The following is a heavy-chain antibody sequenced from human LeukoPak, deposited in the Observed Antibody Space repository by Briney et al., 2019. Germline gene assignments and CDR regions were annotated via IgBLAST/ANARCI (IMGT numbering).Heavy chain of an antibody. CDR1: GFTFSSYW. V-gene: IGHV3-7*01. D-gene: IGHD5-12*01. J-gene: IGHJ3*02. CDR2: IKQDGSEK. CDR3: ARDQGQWLRNDAFDI. Sequence: PGGSLRLSCAASGFTFSSYWISWVRQAPGKGLEWVANIKQDGSEKYYVDSVKGRFTISRDNAKNSLYLQMNSLRAEDTAVYYCARDQGQWLRNDAFDIWGQGTMVTVSS.